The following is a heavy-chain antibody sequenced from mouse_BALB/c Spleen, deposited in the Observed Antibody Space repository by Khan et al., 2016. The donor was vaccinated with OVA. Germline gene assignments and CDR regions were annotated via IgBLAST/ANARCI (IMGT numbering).Heavy chain of an antibody. CDR3: AKFTPDYYSGDY. V-gene: IGHV2-3*01. Sequence: VQLKQSGPGLVAPSQSLSISCTVSGYSLTSYAVNWVRQPPGKGLDWLGVIWGDGTTTYHSHIYTSLIIGKDNSKIQVFLKLNSLQTDDTATYYCAKFTPDYYSGDYWGQGTSVTVSS. CDR2: IWGDGTT. CDR1: GYSLTSYA. D-gene: IGHD1-1*01. J-gene: IGHJ4*01.